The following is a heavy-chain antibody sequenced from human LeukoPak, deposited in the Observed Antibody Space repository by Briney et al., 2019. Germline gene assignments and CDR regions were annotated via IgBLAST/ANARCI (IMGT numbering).Heavy chain of an antibody. CDR2: IYYSEST. D-gene: IGHD5-12*01. CDR3: ARGVATITLSFDP. Sequence: SETLSLTCTVSGGSISSYYWSWIRQPPGKGLEWIGYIYYSESTNYNPSLKSRVTISVDTSKNQFSLKLSSVTAADTAVYYCARGVATITLSFDPWGQGTLVTVSS. V-gene: IGHV4-59*01. CDR1: GGSISSYY. J-gene: IGHJ5*02.